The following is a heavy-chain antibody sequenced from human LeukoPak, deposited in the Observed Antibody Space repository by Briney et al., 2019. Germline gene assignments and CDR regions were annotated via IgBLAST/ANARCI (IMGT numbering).Heavy chain of an antibody. D-gene: IGHD6-6*01. J-gene: IGHJ4*02. Sequence: SETLSLTCTVSGGSFSSSSYYWGWIRQPPGKGLAWIGCIYYTGSTYYNPSLKSRVTISIDTSKNQFSLKLSSVTAADTAVYYCARAKFIAARPDVGFYYWGQGTLVTVSS. CDR1: GGSFSSSSYY. V-gene: IGHV4-39*07. CDR2: IYYTGST. CDR3: ARAKFIAARPDVGFYY.